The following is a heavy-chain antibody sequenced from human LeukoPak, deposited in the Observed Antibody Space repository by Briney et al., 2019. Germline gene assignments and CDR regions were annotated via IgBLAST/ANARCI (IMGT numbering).Heavy chain of an antibody. J-gene: IGHJ5*02. CDR1: GASFSSGDQY. CDR2: IYYSGST. V-gene: IGHV4-39*01. Sequence: TTSETLSLTCTVSGASFSSGDQYWNWIRQPPGKGLEWIGSIYYSGSTYYNPSLKSRVTISVDTSKNQFSLKLSSVTAADTAVYYCARHGSHGQDCSGGSCHWFDPWGQGTLVTVSS. D-gene: IGHD2-15*01. CDR3: ARHGSHGQDCSGGSCHWFDP.